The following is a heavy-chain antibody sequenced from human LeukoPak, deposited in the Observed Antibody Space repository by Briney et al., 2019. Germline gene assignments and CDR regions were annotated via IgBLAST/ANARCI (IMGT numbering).Heavy chain of an antibody. V-gene: IGHV3-33*06. CDR3: AKENGDSSGYYYNNWFDP. CDR1: GFTFSSYG. D-gene: IGHD3-22*01. CDR2: IWYDGSNK. J-gene: IGHJ5*02. Sequence: TGGSLRLSCAASGFTFSSYGMHWVRQAPGKGLEWVAVIWYDGSNKYYADSVKGRFTISRDNSKNTLYLQMNSLRAEDTAVYYCAKENGDSSGYYYNNWFDPWGQGTLVTVSS.